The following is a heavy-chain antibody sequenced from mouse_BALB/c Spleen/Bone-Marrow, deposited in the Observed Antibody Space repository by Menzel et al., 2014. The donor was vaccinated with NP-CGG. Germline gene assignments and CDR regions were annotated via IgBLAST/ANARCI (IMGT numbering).Heavy chain of an antibody. V-gene: IGHV1-82*01. CDR2: IYPGDGDT. D-gene: IGHD1-1*01. Sequence: VQVVESGPELVKPGASVKISCKASGYAFSSSWMNWVKQRPGQGLEWIGRIYPGDGDTNYNGKFKGKATLTADKSSSTAYMQLSSLTSEDSAVYFCARWITTVVAPYVMDYWGQGTSVTVSS. J-gene: IGHJ4*01. CDR3: ARWITTVVAPYVMDY. CDR1: GYAFSSSW.